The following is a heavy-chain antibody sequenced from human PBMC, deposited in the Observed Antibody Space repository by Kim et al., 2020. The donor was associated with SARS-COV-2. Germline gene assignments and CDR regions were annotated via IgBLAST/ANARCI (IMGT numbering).Heavy chain of an antibody. V-gene: IGHV3-9*01. CDR2: ISWNSGSI. CDR3: AKRGSSGYDDAFDI. CDR1: GFTFDDYA. Sequence: GGSLRLSCAASGFTFDDYAMHWVRQAPGKGLEWVSGISWNSGSIGYADSVKGRFTISRDNAKNSLYLQMNSLRAEDTALYYCAKRGSSGYDDAFDIWGQGTMVTVSS. D-gene: IGHD3-22*01. J-gene: IGHJ3*02.